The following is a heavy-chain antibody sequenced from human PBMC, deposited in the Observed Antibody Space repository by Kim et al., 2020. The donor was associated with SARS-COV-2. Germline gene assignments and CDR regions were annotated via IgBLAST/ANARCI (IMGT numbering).Heavy chain of an antibody. CDR2: IHHSGST. Sequence: SETLSLTCTVSGYSISSGYYWGWIRQPPGKGLEWIGSIHHSGSTYYNPSLKSRVTISVDTSKNQFSLKLSSVTAADTAVYYCARAAATGAVAGGMDGWGQGTTVTVSS. J-gene: IGHJ6*02. CDR1: GYSISSGYY. CDR3: ARAAATGAVAGGMDG. D-gene: IGHD6-19*01. V-gene: IGHV4-38-2*02.